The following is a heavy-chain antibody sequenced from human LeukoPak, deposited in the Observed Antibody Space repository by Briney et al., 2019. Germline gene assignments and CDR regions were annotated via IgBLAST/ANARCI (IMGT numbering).Heavy chain of an antibody. J-gene: IGHJ4*02. CDR3: ARDQAGTELLQVDY. V-gene: IGHV1-18*01. CDR1: GYTFTSYG. CDR2: ISAYNGNT. Sequence: GASVKVSCKASGYTFTSYGISWVRQAPGQGLEWMGWISAYNGNTNYAQKLQGRVTMTTDTSTSTAYMELRSLRSDDTAVYYCARDQAGTELLQVDYWGQGTLVTVSS. D-gene: IGHD1-26*01.